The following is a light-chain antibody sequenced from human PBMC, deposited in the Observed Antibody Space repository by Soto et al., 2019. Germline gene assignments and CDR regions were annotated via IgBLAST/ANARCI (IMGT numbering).Light chain of an antibody. CDR2: DVS. V-gene: IGLV2-14*03. CDR3: SSYTSNSTPV. CDR1: SSDVGGYNY. J-gene: IGLJ2*01. Sequence: QSALTQPASVSGSPGQSITISCTGTSSDVGGYNYVSWFQHHPGKAPKLIIFDVSNRPSGVSYRFSGSKSGNTASLAISGLRAEDEADYYCSSYTSNSTPVFGGGTKVTVL.